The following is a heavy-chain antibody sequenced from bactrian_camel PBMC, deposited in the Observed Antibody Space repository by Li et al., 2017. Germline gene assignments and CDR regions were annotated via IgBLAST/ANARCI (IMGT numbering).Heavy chain of an antibody. J-gene: IGHJ4*01. Sequence: VQLVESGGGSVQAGGSRRLACVASGFDFSNHFDDSMAWFRQAAGKEREGIAAIRRSGGETWYANSVKGRFTISRDNAKNTLYLQLNSRKSEDTARYYCARTPSTIDWGQGTQVTVS. CDR3: ARTPSTID. D-gene: IGHD4*01. CDR2: IRRSGGET. V-gene: IGHV3S59*01. CDR1: GFDFSNHFDDS.